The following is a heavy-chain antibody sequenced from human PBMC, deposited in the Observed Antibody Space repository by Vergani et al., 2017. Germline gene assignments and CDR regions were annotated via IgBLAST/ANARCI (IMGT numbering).Heavy chain of an antibody. CDR3: ARGDIVVVPAALDY. D-gene: IGHD2-2*01. Sequence: EVQLVESGGGLVQPGGSLRLSCAASGFTVSSNYMSWVRQAPGKGLEWVSVIYSGGSTYYADSVKGRFTISRDNAKNSLYLQMNSLRAEDTALYYCARGDIVVVPAALDYWGQGTLVTVSS. V-gene: IGHV3-66*02. CDR1: GFTVSSNY. J-gene: IGHJ4*02. CDR2: IYSGGST.